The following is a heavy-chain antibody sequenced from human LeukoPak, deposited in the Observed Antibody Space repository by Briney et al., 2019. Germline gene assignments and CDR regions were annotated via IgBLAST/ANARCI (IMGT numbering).Heavy chain of an antibody. Sequence: GASVKVSCKASGYTFTSYGISWVRQAPGQGLEWMGWISAYNGNTNYAQKPQGRVTMTTDTSTSTAYMELRSLRSDDTAVYYCARVEAYYYDSSGYYPDYWGQGTLVTVSS. V-gene: IGHV1-18*01. CDR1: GYTFTSYG. CDR3: ARVEAYYYDSSGYYPDY. J-gene: IGHJ4*02. CDR2: ISAYNGNT. D-gene: IGHD3-22*01.